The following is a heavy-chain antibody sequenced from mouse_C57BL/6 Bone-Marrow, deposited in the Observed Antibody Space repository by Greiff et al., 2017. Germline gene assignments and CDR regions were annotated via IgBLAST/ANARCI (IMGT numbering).Heavy chain of an antibody. Sequence: QVQLKQSGPELVKPGASVKISCKASGYAFSSSWMNWVKQRPGKGLEWIGRIYPGDGDTNYNGKFKGKATLTADKSSSTAYMQLSSLTSEDSAVYFCARDLYYDGSSHWYFDVWGTGTTITVSS. V-gene: IGHV1-82*01. CDR1: GYAFSSSW. J-gene: IGHJ1*03. CDR3: ARDLYYDGSSHWYFDV. D-gene: IGHD1-1*01. CDR2: IYPGDGDT.